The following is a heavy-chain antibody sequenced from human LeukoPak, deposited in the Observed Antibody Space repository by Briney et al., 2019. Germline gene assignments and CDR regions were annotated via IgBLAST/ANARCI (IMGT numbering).Heavy chain of an antibody. CDR1: GFTFSSYW. CDR2: IKTDGSQI. Sequence: GGSLRLSCVASGFTFSSYWMTWVRQAPGKGLEWVANIKTDGSQIYYVDSVKGRFTISRDNAKNSLYLQMNSLRAEDTAVYYCARGFDNLGSGWYSYWGQGTLVTVSS. CDR3: ARGFDNLGSGWYSY. J-gene: IGHJ4*02. V-gene: IGHV3-7*01. D-gene: IGHD6-19*01.